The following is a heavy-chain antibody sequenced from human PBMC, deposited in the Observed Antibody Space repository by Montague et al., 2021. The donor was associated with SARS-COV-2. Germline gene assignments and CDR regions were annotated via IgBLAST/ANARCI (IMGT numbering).Heavy chain of an antibody. CDR2: IYYSGST. Sequence: SETRSLTCTVSGGSISSSSYYWGWIRQPPGQGLVWNGSIYYSGSTYYYPSLKSRVTISVDTSKNPFSLKLSSVTAADTAVYYCARHPLGYCSSTSCYVGWGQGTLVTVSS. V-gene: IGHV4-39*01. CDR1: GGSISSSSYY. CDR3: ARHPLGYCSSTSCYVG. D-gene: IGHD2-2*01. J-gene: IGHJ4*02.